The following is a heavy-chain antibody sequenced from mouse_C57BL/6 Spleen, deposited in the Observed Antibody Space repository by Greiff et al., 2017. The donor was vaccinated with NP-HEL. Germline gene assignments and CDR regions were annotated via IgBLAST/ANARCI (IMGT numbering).Heavy chain of an antibody. CDR1: GFTFSDYY. V-gene: IGHV5-16*01. CDR3: ARDAPYYYGSSYWYVDV. Sequence: EVNLVESEGGLVQPGSSMKLSCTASGFTFSDYYMAWVRQVPEKGLEWVANINYDGSSTYYLDSLKSRFIISRDNAKNILYLQMSSLKSEDTATYYCARDAPYYYGSSYWYVDVWGTGTTVTVSS. J-gene: IGHJ1*03. D-gene: IGHD1-1*01. CDR2: INYDGSST.